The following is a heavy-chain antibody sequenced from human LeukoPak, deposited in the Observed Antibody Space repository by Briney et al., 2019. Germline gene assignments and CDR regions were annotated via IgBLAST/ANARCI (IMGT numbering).Heavy chain of an antibody. CDR3: AELGITMIGGV. J-gene: IGHJ6*04. V-gene: IGHV3-74*01. CDR2: INSDGSST. Sequence: GGSLRLSCAASGFTFSSYWMHWVRQAPGKGLVWVSRINSDGSSTSYADSVKGRFTISRDDAKNTLYLQMNSLRAEDTAVYYCAELGITMIGGVWGKGTTVTISS. CDR1: GFTFSSYW. D-gene: IGHD3-10*02.